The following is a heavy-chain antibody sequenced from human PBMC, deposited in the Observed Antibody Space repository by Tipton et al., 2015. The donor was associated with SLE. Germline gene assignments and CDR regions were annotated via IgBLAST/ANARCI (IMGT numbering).Heavy chain of an antibody. CDR3: ARDPPPLRLGGFDI. Sequence: TLSLTCTVNGGSFSGYYWTWIRQPPGKGLEWIGEIDHSGSTINYNPSLKSRVTISIDTSKNQFSLNLGSVTAADTAVYYCARDPPPLRLGGFDIWGQGTMVTVSS. V-gene: IGHV4-34*01. J-gene: IGHJ3*02. CDR1: GGSFSGYY. D-gene: IGHD5-12*01. CDR2: IDHSGSTI.